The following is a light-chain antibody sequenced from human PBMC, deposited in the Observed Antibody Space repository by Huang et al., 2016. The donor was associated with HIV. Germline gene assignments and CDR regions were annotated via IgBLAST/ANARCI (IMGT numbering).Light chain of an antibody. Sequence: EIVMTQSLDTLSVFPGERVTLSCRASASVSSRLAWYQQKSGQAPRLLIYEASTSATGIPARFIGNGSGTEFTLTINSLLSEDFAVYYCQQYNDWPPITFGQGTRLDMK. J-gene: IGKJ5*01. CDR3: QQYNDWPPIT. V-gene: IGKV3-15*01. CDR2: EAS. CDR1: ASVSSR.